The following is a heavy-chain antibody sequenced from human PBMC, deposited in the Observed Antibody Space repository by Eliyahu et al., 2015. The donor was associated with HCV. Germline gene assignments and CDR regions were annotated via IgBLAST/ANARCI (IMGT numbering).Heavy chain of an antibody. J-gene: IGHJ4*02. CDR1: GXTFYDYA. V-gene: IGHV3-9*01. CDR3: AKLSAPGKHPFDS. Sequence: EVQLVESGGGLVQPGGSLRLSCAAXGXTFYDYAMXWVRQAPGKGLEWVSGISWNSGSIVYADSVKGRFTISRDNAKNSLYLQMNSLRAEDTALYYCAKLSAPGKHPFDSWGQGTLVTVSS. D-gene: IGHD6-13*01. CDR2: ISWNSGSI.